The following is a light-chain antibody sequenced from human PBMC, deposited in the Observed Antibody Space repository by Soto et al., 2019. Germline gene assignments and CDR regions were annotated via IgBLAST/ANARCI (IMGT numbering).Light chain of an antibody. V-gene: IGKV2-30*02. CDR3: MKGTHSTLT. Sequence: DVVMTESPLSLSITLGQCASVRCRAYASPVHSDGIAYFSWFQQRPGRSPRRIIYEVSNRDSGVPDRFSGSGSGTDFELKISRVQAEDVGVDYCMKGTHSTLTCGQGTRLEIK. CDR1: ASPVHSDGIAY. J-gene: IGKJ5*01. CDR2: EVS.